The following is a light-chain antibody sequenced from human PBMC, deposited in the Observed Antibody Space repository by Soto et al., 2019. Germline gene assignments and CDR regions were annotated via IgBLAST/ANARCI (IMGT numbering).Light chain of an antibody. CDR3: SSYTGSNNYVV. CDR2: EVI. J-gene: IGLJ2*01. V-gene: IGLV2-8*01. Sequence: QSALTQPPSASGSPGQSVTISCTGTSSDVGGYHYVSWYQQHPGKAPKLMIYEVIKRPSGVPDRFSGSKSGNTASLTVSGLQAEDEADYYCSSYTGSNNYVVFGGGTKLTVL. CDR1: SSDVGGYHY.